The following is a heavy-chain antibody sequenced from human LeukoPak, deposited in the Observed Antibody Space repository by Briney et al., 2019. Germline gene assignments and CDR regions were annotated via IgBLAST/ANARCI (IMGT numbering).Heavy chain of an antibody. CDR1: GYTFTSYG. Sequence: RASVKVSCKASGYTFTSYGISWVRQAPGQGLEWVSCISAYNGNAYYAQKVKGRVTITTDTSTSTAYMQLRSLRSEDTAVYYCAREGIAVAASDYWGQGTLVTVSS. CDR2: ISAYNGNA. CDR3: AREGIAVAASDY. V-gene: IGHV1-18*01. D-gene: IGHD6-19*01. J-gene: IGHJ4*02.